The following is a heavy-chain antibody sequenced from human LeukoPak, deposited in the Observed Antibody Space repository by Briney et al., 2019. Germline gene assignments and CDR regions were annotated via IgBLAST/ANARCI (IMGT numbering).Heavy chain of an antibody. CDR3: ARVLGYSSNSYVGRYFNF. V-gene: IGHV4-34*01. D-gene: IGHD6-13*01. Sequence: PSEALSLTCAVYGGSFSGYYWSWTRQSPGKGLEWIEEINHSGSTNYNPSLKSRVTISVDTSKNQFSLRLSSVTAADTAVYYCARVLGYSSNSYVGRYFNFWSQGTLVTVSS. CDR2: INHSGST. CDR1: GGSFSGYY. J-gene: IGHJ4*02.